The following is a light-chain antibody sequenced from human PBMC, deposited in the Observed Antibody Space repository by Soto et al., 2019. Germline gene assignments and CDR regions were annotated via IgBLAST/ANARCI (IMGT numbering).Light chain of an antibody. CDR3: QQRSNWLT. CDR1: QSVSSS. Sequence: EIVLTQSPATLSSSPGERATLSCRASQSVSSSLAWYQQKPGQAPRLLIYDASNRATGIPARFSGSGSGTDFTLTISSLEPEDFAVYYCQQRSNWLTFGGGTKVEIK. CDR2: DAS. J-gene: IGKJ4*01. V-gene: IGKV3-11*01.